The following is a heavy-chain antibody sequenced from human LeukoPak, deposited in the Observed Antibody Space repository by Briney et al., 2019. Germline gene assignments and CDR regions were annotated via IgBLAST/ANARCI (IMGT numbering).Heavy chain of an antibody. D-gene: IGHD6-13*01. CDR1: GGSINSYY. Sequence: SETLSLTCTVSGGSINSYYWSWIRQPPGKRLEWIGYIYYSGSTNYNPSLKSRVTISVDTSKNQFSLRLSSMTAADTAVYYCARVTGYMTEDYFDYWGQGTLITVSS. CDR2: IYYSGST. J-gene: IGHJ4*02. CDR3: ARVTGYMTEDYFDY. V-gene: IGHV4-59*01.